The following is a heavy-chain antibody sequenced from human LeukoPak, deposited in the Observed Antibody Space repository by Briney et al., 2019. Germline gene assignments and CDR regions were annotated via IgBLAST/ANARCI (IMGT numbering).Heavy chain of an antibody. CDR2: IIPILGIA. J-gene: IGHJ3*02. V-gene: IGHV1-69*04. CDR3: ARFYLPRAFDI. D-gene: IGHD2/OR15-2a*01. Sequence: SVKASCKASGGTFSSYAISWVRQAPGQGLEWMGRIIPILGIANYAQKFQGRVTITADKSTSTAYMELSSLRSEDTAVYYCARFYLPRAFDIWGQGTMVTVSS. CDR1: GGTFSSYA.